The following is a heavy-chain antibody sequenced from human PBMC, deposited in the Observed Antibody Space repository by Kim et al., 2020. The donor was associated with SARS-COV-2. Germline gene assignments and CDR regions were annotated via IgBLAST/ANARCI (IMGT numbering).Heavy chain of an antibody. CDR3: ASRRRGALTYFDY. V-gene: IGHV4-34*01. J-gene: IGHJ4*02. Sequence: YNPALKSRVTISVDTSKNQFSLKLSSVTAADTAVYYCASRRRGALTYFDYWGQGTLVTVSS. D-gene: IGHD3-10*01.